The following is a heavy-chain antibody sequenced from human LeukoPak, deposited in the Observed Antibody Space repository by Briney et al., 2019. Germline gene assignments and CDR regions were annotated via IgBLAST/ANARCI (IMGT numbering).Heavy chain of an antibody. D-gene: IGHD3-22*01. CDR3: VRSAFHAGSGNYYDY. CDR1: GFTFSNYW. V-gene: IGHV3-74*03. J-gene: IGHJ4*02. CDR2: IDNAGSIT. Sequence: QPGRSLRLSCAASGFTFSNYWIHWVRQAPGKGLVWVSRIDNAGSITTYADSVKGRFTISRDNAENTLYLQMNSLRVEDTAVYYCVRSAFHAGSGNYYDYWGQGTLVTVSS.